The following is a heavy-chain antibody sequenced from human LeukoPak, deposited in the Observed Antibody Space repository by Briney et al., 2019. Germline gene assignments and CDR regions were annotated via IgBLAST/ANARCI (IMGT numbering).Heavy chain of an antibody. CDR1: GGSISSYY. CDR3: ARHKGIAVASGFDY. V-gene: IGHV4-59*08. D-gene: IGHD6-19*01. J-gene: IGHJ4*02. CDR2: IYYSGST. Sequence: PSETLSLTCTVSGGSISSYYWSWLRQPPGKGLEWIGYIYYSGSTNYNPSLKSRVTISVDTSKNQFSLKLRSVTATDTAVYYCARHKGIAVASGFDYWSQGTLVTVSS.